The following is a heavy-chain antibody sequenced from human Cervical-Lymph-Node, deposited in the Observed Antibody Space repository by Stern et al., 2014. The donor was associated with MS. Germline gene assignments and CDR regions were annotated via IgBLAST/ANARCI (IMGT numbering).Heavy chain of an antibody. Sequence: VQLVESGGGVVQPGRSLRLSCAASGFTFSSYGMHWVRQAPGKGLEGVAVMWYDGSNKYYADSVKGRFTISRDNSKNTLYLQMNSLRAEDTAVYYCARDRARWLQLWFDPWGQGTLVTVSS. D-gene: IGHD5-24*01. CDR2: MWYDGSNK. J-gene: IGHJ5*02. V-gene: IGHV3-33*01. CDR1: GFTFSSYG. CDR3: ARDRARWLQLWFDP.